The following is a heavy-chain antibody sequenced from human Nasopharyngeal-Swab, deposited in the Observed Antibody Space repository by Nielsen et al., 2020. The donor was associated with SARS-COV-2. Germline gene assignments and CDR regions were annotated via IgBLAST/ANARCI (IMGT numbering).Heavy chain of an antibody. V-gene: IGHV5-10-1*01. CDR3: ARQVSPRRLFSDYYDSSGYPDY. CDR2: IDPSDSYT. CDR1: GYSFTSYW. Sequence: GESLKISCKGSGYSFTSYWISWVRQMPGKGLEWMGRIDPSDSYTNYSPSFQGHVTISADKSISTAYLQWSSLKASDTAMYYCARQVSPRRLFSDYYDSSGYPDYWGQGTLVTVSS. J-gene: IGHJ4*02. D-gene: IGHD3-22*01.